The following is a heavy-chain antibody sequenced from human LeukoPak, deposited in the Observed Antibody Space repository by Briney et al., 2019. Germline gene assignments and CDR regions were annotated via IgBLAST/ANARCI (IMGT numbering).Heavy chain of an antibody. CDR2: IRSKAQNYAT. V-gene: IGHV3-73*01. D-gene: IGHD1-1*01. J-gene: IGHJ4*02. Sequence: GGSLKLSCSASGFTFSDSAMHWVRQASGKGLEWVGHIRSKAQNYATAYAASVRGRFTISRDDSKNTAYLQMNSLKTEDTAVYYCSGWKGADDCWGQGALVTVSS. CDR1: GFTFSDSA. CDR3: SGWKGADDC.